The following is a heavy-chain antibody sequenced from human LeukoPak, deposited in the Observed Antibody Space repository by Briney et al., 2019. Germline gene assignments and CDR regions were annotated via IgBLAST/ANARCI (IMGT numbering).Heavy chain of an antibody. CDR2: ISSSGSTI. CDR3: ARGYYDFWSGYYTYYFDY. D-gene: IGHD3-3*01. V-gene: IGHV3-48*03. J-gene: IGHJ4*02. Sequence: GSLRLSCAASGLTFSSYGMNWVRQAPGKGLEWVSYISSSGSTIYYADSVKGRFTISRDNAKNSLYLQMNSLRAEDTAVYYCARGYYDFWSGYYTYYFDYWGQGTLVTVSS. CDR1: GLTFSSYG.